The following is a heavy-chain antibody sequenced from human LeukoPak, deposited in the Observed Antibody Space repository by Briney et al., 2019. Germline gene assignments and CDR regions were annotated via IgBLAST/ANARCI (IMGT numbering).Heavy chain of an antibody. CDR1: GFTFSSYG. J-gene: IGHJ4*02. CDR2: ISYDGSNK. D-gene: IGHD3-16*01. V-gene: IGHV3-30*03. CDR3: AIRDGGHFDY. Sequence: GGSLRLSCAATGFTFSSYGMHWVRQAPGKGLEWVAVISYDGSNKYYADSVKGPFIISRDNSKNTLYLQMNSLRAEDTAVYYCAIRDGGHFDYWGQGTLVTVSS.